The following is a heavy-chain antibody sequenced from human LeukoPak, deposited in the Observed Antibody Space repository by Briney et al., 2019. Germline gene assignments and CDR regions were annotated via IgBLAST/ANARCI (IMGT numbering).Heavy chain of an antibody. CDR3: ARGRGTYSYFDS. CDR2: ISAHNGNT. J-gene: IGHJ4*02. V-gene: IGHV1-18*01. Sequence: GASVKVSCKGSGYTFTNYGINWVRQAPGQGLEGMGWISAHNGNTNYAQNLQDRVTMAIDTSTTTAYVELRNLRSDDTAVYYCARGRGTYSYFDSWGQGALVTVSS. D-gene: IGHD1-26*01. CDR1: GYTFTNYG.